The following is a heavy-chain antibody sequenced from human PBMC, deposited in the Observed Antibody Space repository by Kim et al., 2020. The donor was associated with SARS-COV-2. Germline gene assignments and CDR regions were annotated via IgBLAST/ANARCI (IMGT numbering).Heavy chain of an antibody. Sequence: SETLSLTCNVSGVSIRNYHWNWIRQSPGKGLQWIGYIYSTGSSTNYNPSLSSRVTISLDTSRNQFSLKLTSVTAADTAVYYCARAPIFVSGWNYYFDYWGLGTLVTVSS. D-gene: IGHD6-19*01. CDR3: ARAPIFVSGWNYYFDY. V-gene: IGHV4-59*01. CDR1: GVSIRNYH. J-gene: IGHJ4*02. CDR2: IYSTGSST.